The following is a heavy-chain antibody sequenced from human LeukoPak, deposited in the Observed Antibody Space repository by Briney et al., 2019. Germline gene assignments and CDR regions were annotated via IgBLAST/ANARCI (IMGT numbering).Heavy chain of an antibody. J-gene: IGHJ5*02. CDR2: IYSGGST. D-gene: IGHD6-13*01. Sequence: GGSLRLSCAASGFTFSSNYMSWVRQAPGKGLEWVPFIYSGGSTYYADSVKGRFTISRDNPKNTLYLQMNSLRAEDTAVYYCARAYSSSWNNWFDPWGQGTLVTVSS. CDR3: ARAYSSSWNNWFDP. CDR1: GFTFSSNY. V-gene: IGHV3-53*01.